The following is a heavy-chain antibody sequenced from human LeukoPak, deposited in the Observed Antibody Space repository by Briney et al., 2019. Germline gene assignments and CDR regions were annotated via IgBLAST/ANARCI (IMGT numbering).Heavy chain of an antibody. CDR3: ARDLKRRVYYDSSGSDDAFDI. CDR2: ISSSSSYI. D-gene: IGHD3-22*01. V-gene: IGHV3-21*01. CDR1: GFTFSSYS. J-gene: IGHJ3*02. Sequence: GGSLRLSCAASGFTFSSYSMNWVRQAPGKGLEWVSSISSSSSYIYYADSVKGRFTIPRDNAKNSLYLQMNSLRAEDTAVYYCARDLKRRVYYDSSGSDDAFDIWGQGTMVTVSS.